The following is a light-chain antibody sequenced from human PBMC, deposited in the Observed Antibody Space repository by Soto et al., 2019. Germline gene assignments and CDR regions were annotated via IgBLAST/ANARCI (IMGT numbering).Light chain of an antibody. CDR2: EVS. CDR3: SSSTGHKTWM. V-gene: IGLV2-14*01. J-gene: IGLJ3*02. Sequence: QSALTQPASVSGSPGQSITISCTGSSSDVSGLDYVSWSQQHPGKAPKLLIYEVSNRPSGISDRFSASKSGNTASLTISGLQPEDEADYCCSSSTGHKTWMFGGGPKLTVL. CDR1: SSDVSGLDY.